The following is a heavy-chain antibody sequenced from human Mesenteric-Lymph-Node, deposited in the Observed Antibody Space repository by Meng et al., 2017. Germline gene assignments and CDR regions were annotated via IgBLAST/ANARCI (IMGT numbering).Heavy chain of an antibody. CDR1: GFTFSSYS. V-gene: IGHV3-21*01. CDR2: ISSSSSYI. J-gene: IGHJ4*02. Sequence: EVQLVESGGGLVKRGGSLILSCAASGFTFSSYSMNWVRQAPGKGLEWVSSISSSSSYIYYADSVKGRFTISRDNAKNSLYLQMNSLRAEDTAVYYCARNVRLRDGYNSDYWGQGTLVTVSS. D-gene: IGHD5-24*01. CDR3: ARNVRLRDGYNSDY.